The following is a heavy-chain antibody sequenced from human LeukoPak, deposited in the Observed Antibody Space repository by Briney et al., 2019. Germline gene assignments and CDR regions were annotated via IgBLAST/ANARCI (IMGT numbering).Heavy chain of an antibody. J-gene: IGHJ5*02. V-gene: IGHV1-8*01. CDR2: MNPNSGNT. D-gene: IGHD3-10*01. Sequence: ASVKVSCKASGYTFTSYDINWVRQAAGQGLEWMGWMNPNSGNTGYAQKFQGRVTMTRNTSITTAYMELSSLRSEDTAVYYCARGLIETQGLVIKSVLLWFGELSPWGQGTLVTVSS. CDR1: GYTFTSYD. CDR3: ARGLIETQGLVIKSVLLWFGELSP.